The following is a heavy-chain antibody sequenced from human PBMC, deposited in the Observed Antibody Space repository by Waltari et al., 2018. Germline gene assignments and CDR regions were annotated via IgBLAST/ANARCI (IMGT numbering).Heavy chain of an antibody. Sequence: EVQLVESGGGLVQPGGSLRLSCAASGFTFSTYSMNWVRQAPGKGLEWVSYISSSTSTTYYADSVKGRFTISRDNAKNSLYLQMNSLRAEDTAVYYCARGRDGYSQDVFDIWGQVTMVSVSS. D-gene: IGHD5-18*01. CDR3: ARGRDGYSQDVFDI. CDR1: GFTFSTYS. J-gene: IGHJ3*02. CDR2: ISSSTSTT. V-gene: IGHV3-48*01.